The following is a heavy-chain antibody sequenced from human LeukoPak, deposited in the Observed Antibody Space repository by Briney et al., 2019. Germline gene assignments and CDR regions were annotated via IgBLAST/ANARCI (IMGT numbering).Heavy chain of an antibody. CDR1: GFTFSSYA. D-gene: IGHD5-12*01. J-gene: IGHJ4*02. CDR2: ISSNGGST. Sequence: GGSLRLSCAASGFTFSSYAMHWVRRAPGKGLEYVSAISSNGGSTYYANSVKGRFTISRDNSKNTLYLQMGSLRAEDMAVYYCARVYSGYEDYWGQGTLVTVSS. V-gene: IGHV3-64*01. CDR3: ARVYSGYEDY.